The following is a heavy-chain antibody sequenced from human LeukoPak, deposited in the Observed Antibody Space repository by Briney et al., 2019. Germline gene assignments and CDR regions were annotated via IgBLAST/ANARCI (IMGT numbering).Heavy chain of an antibody. V-gene: IGHV1-18*01. CDR3: ARDLGNYYPGPHDL. J-gene: IGHJ2*01. CDR2: ISAYNGNT. CDR1: GYTFTSYG. D-gene: IGHD3-10*01. Sequence: GASVKVSCKASGYTFTSYGISWVRQAPGQGLEWMGWISAYNGNTNYAQKLQGRVTMTTDTSTSTAYMELRSLRSDDTAVYYCARDLGNYYPGPHDLWGRGTLVTVSS.